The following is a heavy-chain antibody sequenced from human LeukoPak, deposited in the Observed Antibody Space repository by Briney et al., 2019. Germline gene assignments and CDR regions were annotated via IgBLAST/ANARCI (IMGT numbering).Heavy chain of an antibody. D-gene: IGHD6-19*01. V-gene: IGHV3-33*01. CDR1: GFTFSSYG. J-gene: IGHJ4*02. Sequence: GGSLRLSYAASGFTFSSYGMHWVRQAPGKGLEWVAVIWYDGSNKYYADSVKGRFTISRDNSKNTLYPQMNSLRAEDTAVYYCARDLSAAFDFWGQGVLVTVSS. CDR3: ARDLSAAFDF. CDR2: IWYDGSNK.